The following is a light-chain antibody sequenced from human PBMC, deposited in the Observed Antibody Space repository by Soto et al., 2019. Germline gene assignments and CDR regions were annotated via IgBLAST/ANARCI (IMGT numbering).Light chain of an antibody. Sequence: QSVLTQPPSVSAAPGQTVTISCSGSSSNIGNNFVSWYQQLPGTAPKLLIYDNYHRPSGIPDRISGSKSGTSATLGITGLQTGDEADYYCGTWDSSLSAGVFGGGTKLTVL. CDR2: DNY. J-gene: IGLJ2*01. V-gene: IGLV1-51*01. CDR1: SSNIGNNF. CDR3: GTWDSSLSAGV.